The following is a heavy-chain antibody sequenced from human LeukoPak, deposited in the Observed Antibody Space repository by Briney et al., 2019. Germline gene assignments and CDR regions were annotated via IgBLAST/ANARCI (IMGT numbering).Heavy chain of an antibody. J-gene: IGHJ4*02. CDR3: ARDGSTFPPRLEPFDY. CDR2: IIPIFGTA. D-gene: IGHD6-13*01. CDR1: GGTFSSYA. V-gene: IGHV1-69*05. Sequence: SVKVSCKASGGTFSSYAISWVRQAPGQGLEWMGGIIPIFGTANYAQKLQGRVTMTTDTSTSTAYMELRSLRSDDTAVYYCARDGSTFPPRLEPFDYWGQGTLVTVSS.